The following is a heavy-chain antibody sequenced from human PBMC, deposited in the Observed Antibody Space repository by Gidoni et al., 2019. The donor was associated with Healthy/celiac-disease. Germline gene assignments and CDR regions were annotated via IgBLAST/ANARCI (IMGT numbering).Heavy chain of an antibody. D-gene: IGHD3-22*01. Sequence: EVQLLESGGGLVQPGGSLRLSCAASGFTFSSYAMSWVRQAPVKGLEWVSANSGSGGSTYYADAVKGRFTISRDNSKNTLYLQMNSLRAEDTAVYYCAKEITMIVVALFGSWGQGTLVTVSS. CDR1: GFTFSSYA. J-gene: IGHJ5*02. V-gene: IGHV3-23*01. CDR2: NSGSGGST. CDR3: AKEITMIVVALFGS.